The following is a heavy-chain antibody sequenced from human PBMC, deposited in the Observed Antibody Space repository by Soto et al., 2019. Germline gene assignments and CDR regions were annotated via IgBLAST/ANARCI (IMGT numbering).Heavy chain of an antibody. D-gene: IGHD1-1*01. V-gene: IGHV3-53*01. CDR2: IYSGSST. CDR1: GFTVSSNY. J-gene: IGHJ4*02. Sequence: PGESLKISCAASGFTVSSNYMSWVRQAPGKGLEWVSVIYSGSSTYYADSVKGRFTISRDNSKNTLYLQMNSLRAEDTAVYYCARAGRLDLFDYWGQGTLVTVSS. CDR3: ARAGRLDLFDY.